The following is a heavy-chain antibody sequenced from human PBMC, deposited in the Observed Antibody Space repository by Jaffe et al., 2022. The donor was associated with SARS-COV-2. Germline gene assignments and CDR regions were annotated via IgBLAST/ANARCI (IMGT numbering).Heavy chain of an antibody. CDR3: ASDDYYGSGTYYHFEY. CDR1: GFTFSSCD. V-gene: IGHV3-13*05. CDR2: IGTAGDP. J-gene: IGHJ4*02. D-gene: IGHD3-10*01. Sequence: EVHLVESGGGLVQPGGSLRLSCAASGFTFSSCDMHWVRQATGKGLEWVSPIGTAGDPYYPGSVKGRFTISRENAKNSLFLQMNSLRAEDTAVYYCASDDYYGSGTYYHFEYWGRGILVTVSS.